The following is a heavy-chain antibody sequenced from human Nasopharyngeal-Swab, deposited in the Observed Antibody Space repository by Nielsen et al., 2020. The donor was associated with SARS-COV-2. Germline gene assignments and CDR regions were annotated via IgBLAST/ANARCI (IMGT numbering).Heavy chain of an antibody. CDR1: GGSFSGYY. J-gene: IGHJ4*02. Sequence: SETLSLTCAVYGGSFSGYYRSWIRQPPGKGLEWIGEINQSGSTNYNPSLKSRVTISVDTSKNQFSLKLSSVTAADTAVYYCARGGRITIIDYWGQGTLVTVSS. D-gene: IGHD3-3*01. CDR2: INQSGST. CDR3: ARGGRITIIDY. V-gene: IGHV4-34*01.